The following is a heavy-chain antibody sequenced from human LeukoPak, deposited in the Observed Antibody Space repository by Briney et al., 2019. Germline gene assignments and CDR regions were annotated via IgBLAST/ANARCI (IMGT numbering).Heavy chain of an antibody. Sequence: ASVKVSCKSSGYTVTSYAMHWVRQAPGQRLEWMGWINAGNGNTKYSQKFQGRVTITRDTSASTAYMELSSLRSEDTAVYYCAREVAAAGTSLDYWGQGTLVTVSS. CDR1: GYTVTSYA. CDR3: AREVAAAGTSLDY. D-gene: IGHD6-13*01. CDR2: INAGNGNT. V-gene: IGHV1-3*01. J-gene: IGHJ4*02.